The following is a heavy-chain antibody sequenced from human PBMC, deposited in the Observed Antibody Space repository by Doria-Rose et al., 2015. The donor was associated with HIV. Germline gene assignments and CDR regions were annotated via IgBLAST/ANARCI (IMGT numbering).Heavy chain of an antibody. J-gene: IGHJ4*02. CDR3: ARMGSDRELDY. Sequence: QVQLQESGPGLVKPSETLSLTCSVSGASVSSRGYYWNWIRQVPEKGLESLGYTYYTGTSDYSPSLKSRLNMAVDTSKNQFSLKLSFVTVADTAVYYCARMGSDRELDYWGQGALVIVSA. V-gene: IGHV4-31*03. CDR1: GASVSSRGYY. CDR2: TYYTGTS. D-gene: IGHD3-10*01.